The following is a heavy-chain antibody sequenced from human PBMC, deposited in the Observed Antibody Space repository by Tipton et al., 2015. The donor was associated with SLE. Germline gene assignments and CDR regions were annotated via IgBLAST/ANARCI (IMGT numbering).Heavy chain of an antibody. J-gene: IGHJ4*02. V-gene: IGHV4-34*01. D-gene: IGHD4-23*01. CDR1: GGSFSGYY. CDR3: ARQGVGTGFDY. CDR2: INHSGST. Sequence: TLSLTCAVYGGSFSGYYWSWIRQPPGKGLEWIGEINHSGSTNYNPSLKSRVTISVDTPKNQFSLKLSSVTAADTAVYYCARQGVGTGFDYWGQGTLVTVSS.